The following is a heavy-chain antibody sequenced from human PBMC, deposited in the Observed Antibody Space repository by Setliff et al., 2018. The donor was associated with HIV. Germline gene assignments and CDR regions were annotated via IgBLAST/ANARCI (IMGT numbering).Heavy chain of an antibody. CDR3: ATDRDATMVPGADY. CDR2: INPSFGST. Sequence: ASVKVSCKASGYTVTDYYMHWVRRAPGHGLEWMGIINPSFGSTSYAQKFQGRVTMTRDTSTSTVFMELSSLNSEDTAVYYCATDRDATMVPGADYWGQGTLVTV. D-gene: IGHD3-10*01. V-gene: IGHV1-46*01. CDR1: GYTVTDYY. J-gene: IGHJ4*02.